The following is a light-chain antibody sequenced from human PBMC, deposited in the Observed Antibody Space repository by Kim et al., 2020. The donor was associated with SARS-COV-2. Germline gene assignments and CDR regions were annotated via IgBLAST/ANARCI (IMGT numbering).Light chain of an antibody. CDR3: QVWDSSSDHRVV. CDR1: SMVSKS. V-gene: IGLV3-21*04. CDR2: YES. J-gene: IGLJ2*01. Sequence: PGKTARVSCEGNSMVSKSVHWYQQKSGQAPILIIYYESARPSGIPERFSGSNSGNTATLTISRVEAGNEADYYCQVWDSSSDHRVVFGGGTQLTVL.